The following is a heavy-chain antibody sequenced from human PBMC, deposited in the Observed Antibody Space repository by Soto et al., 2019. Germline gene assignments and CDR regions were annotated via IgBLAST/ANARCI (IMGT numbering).Heavy chain of an antibody. CDR3: ARGYCSSTSCQYYCDF. J-gene: IGHJ4*02. V-gene: IGHV1-3*01. Sequence: ASVKVSCKASGYTFTGYAIHWVRQAPGQRLEWMGWINGGNGDAKYSQKFQGRVTITRDTSASTAYMELTSLGAEDTAVYHCARGYCSSTSCQYYCDFWGQGTPVTVSS. D-gene: IGHD2-2*01. CDR2: INGGNGDA. CDR1: GYTFTGYA.